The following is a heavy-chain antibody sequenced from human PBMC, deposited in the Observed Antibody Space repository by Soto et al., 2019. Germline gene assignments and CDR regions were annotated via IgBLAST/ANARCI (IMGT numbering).Heavy chain of an antibody. CDR3: ARGDKGDVYRYGPCPYYYCSMDV. D-gene: IGHD5-18*01. Sequence: QLVQSGAEVKKPGSSVKVSCKAAGGAFSNHAISWVRQAPGQGLEWMGGIIPIFGTPMYAKEFKGRVTITADNSMSTVYMELSSLRSEDTAVYYCARGDKGDVYRYGPCPYYYCSMDVWGQGTTVTVSS. V-gene: IGHV1-69*06. J-gene: IGHJ6*02. CDR1: GGAFSNHA. CDR2: IIPIFGTP.